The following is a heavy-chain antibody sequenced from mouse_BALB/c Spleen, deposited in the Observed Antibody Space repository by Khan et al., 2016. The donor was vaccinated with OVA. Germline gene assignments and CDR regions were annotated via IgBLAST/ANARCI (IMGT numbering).Heavy chain of an antibody. D-gene: IGHD2-2*01. CDR3: ARNLYAYDPWFVY. CDR2: IYWDDDK. CDR1: GFSLSTSGMG. V-gene: IGHV8-12*01. Sequence: QVTLKESGPGILQSSQTLSLTCSFSGFSLSTSGMGVSWIRQPSGKGLEWLAHIYWDDDKRYNPSLKSRLSISKDTSRNQVFLRITSVDTADTATYYCARNLYAYDPWFVYWGQGTLVTVSS. J-gene: IGHJ3*01.